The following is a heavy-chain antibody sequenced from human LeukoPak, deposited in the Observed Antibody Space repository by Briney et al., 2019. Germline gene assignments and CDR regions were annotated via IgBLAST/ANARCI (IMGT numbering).Heavy chain of an antibody. D-gene: IGHD3-22*01. J-gene: IGHJ2*01. CDR2: IYYSGST. V-gene: IGHV4-39*01. CDR1: GGSISSSSSY. CDR3: ARYESSAYGIDV. Sequence: SETLSLTCTVSGGSISSSSSYWVWIRQPPGMGLEWIGSIYYSGSTYSNPSLKSRVTISVDTSKNQFSLKVSSVAAADTAVYYCARYESSAYGIDVWGRGTLVTVS.